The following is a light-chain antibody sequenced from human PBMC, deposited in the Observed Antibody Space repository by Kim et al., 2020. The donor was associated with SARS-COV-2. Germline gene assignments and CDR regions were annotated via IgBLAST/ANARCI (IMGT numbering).Light chain of an antibody. V-gene: IGLV4-69*01. CDR3: KTWGTGIRV. CDR2: LNSDDRN. CDR1: RGHGSNA. Sequence: SVKSTCTRGRGHGSNAVERNQQQPEKGPRDSMKLNSDDRNSKGDGIPDRFGGSSAGAETHLTIASLQAEDEADYYCKTWGTGIRVFGGGTKLTVL. J-gene: IGLJ3*02.